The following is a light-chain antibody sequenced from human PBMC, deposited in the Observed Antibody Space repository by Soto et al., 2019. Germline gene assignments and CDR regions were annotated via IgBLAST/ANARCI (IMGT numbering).Light chain of an antibody. Sequence: DIQMTQSPSSLSASVGDRVTITCRASQSISSYLNWYQQKPGKAPKLLIYAASSLQSGVPSRFSGSGCGTDFTVTISSLRPEDFATYYCQQSYSTPITFGPGTKVDIK. V-gene: IGKV1-39*01. CDR1: QSISSY. CDR2: AAS. CDR3: QQSYSTPIT. J-gene: IGKJ3*01.